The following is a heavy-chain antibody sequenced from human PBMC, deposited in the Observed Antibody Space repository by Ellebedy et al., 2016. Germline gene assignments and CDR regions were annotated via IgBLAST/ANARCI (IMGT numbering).Heavy chain of an antibody. V-gene: IGHV1-2*02. Sequence: ASVKVSCXASGYTFTGYYMHWVRQAPGQGLEWMGWINPNSGGTNYAQKFQGRVTMTRDTSISTAYMELSRLRSEDTAVYYCAVVPAAMVTYSSSWYQAFDIWGQGTMVTVSS. D-gene: IGHD6-13*01. CDR2: INPNSGGT. CDR3: AVVPAAMVTYSSSWYQAFDI. CDR1: GYTFTGYY. J-gene: IGHJ3*02.